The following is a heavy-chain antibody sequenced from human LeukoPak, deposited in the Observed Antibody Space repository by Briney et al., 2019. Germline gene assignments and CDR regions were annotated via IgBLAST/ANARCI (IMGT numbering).Heavy chain of an antibody. V-gene: IGHV3-48*01. CDR2: ISSRGTTK. CDR3: ANFEPGYTSSWYAEF. CDR1: GFTFSSSR. Sequence: GGSLRLSCEVSGFTFSSSRMNWVRQAPGKGLEWVSYISSRGTTKHYADSVKGRFTISRDNAKNALYLRMNSLRVEDTAVYYCANFEPGYTSSWYAEFRGQGTLVTVSS. D-gene: IGHD6-13*01. J-gene: IGHJ4*02.